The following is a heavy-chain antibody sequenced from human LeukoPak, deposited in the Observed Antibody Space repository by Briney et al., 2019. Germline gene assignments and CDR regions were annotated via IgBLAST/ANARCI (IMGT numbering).Heavy chain of an antibody. J-gene: IGHJ4*02. V-gene: IGHV3-33*01. CDR1: GFTFSSYG. Sequence: GRSLRLSCAASGFTFSSYGLHWVRQAPGKGLEWVAVIWYDGTNKYHADSVKGRFTISRDNSKNTLYLQMNSLRAEDTAVYYCARDAGYYNLDYWGQGTLVTVSS. D-gene: IGHD3-9*01. CDR2: IWYDGTNK. CDR3: ARDAGYYNLDY.